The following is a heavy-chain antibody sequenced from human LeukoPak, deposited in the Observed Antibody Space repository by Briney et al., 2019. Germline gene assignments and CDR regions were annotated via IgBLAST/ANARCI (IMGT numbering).Heavy chain of an antibody. V-gene: IGHV3-30*02. CDR2: IRYDASNT. CDR1: GFTFSTYG. J-gene: IGHJ4*02. Sequence: PGGSLRLSCATSGFTFSTYGMNWVRQAPGKGLEWVAFIRYDASNTYYADSVKGRFTVSRDSSKNTLYLQMNSLRVEDTAVYFCAKESQLSYSGTFYIDYWGQGTLVTVSS. CDR3: AKESQLSYSGTFYIDY. D-gene: IGHD1-26*01.